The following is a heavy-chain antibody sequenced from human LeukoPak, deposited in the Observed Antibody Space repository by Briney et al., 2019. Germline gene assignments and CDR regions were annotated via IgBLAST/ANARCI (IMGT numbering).Heavy chain of an antibody. Sequence: PSETLSLTCTVSGGSISSYYWSWIRQPPGKGLEWIGYIYYSGSTNYNPSLKSRVTISVGTSKNQFSLKLSSVTAADTAVYYCARQEYYDFWSGSGNWFDPWGQGTLVTVSS. CDR3: ARQEYYDFWSGSGNWFDP. V-gene: IGHV4-59*08. CDR2: IYYSGST. CDR1: GGSISSYY. D-gene: IGHD3-3*01. J-gene: IGHJ5*02.